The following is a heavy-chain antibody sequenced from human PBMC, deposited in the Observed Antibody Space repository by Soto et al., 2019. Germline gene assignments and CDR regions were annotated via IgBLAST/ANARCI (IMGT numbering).Heavy chain of an antibody. CDR2: IVGLPGTT. CDR1: GGTFTKYA. V-gene: IGHV1-69*01. D-gene: IGHD6-19*01. Sequence: QVQLVQSGAAVRKPGSSVKVSCKTSGGTFTKYAITWVRQTPRQGLEWMGGIVGLPGTTNYAQKFRGRVTISADVSTITAYLELSSLRSEDTAVYYSARGVGGLGGSSRWPYYAVDVWGQRSSVIVSS. CDR3: ARGVGGLGGSSRWPYYAVDV. J-gene: IGHJ3*01.